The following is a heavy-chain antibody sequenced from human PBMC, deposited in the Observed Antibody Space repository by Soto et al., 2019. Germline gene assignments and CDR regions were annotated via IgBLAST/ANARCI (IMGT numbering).Heavy chain of an antibody. Sequence: QITLKESGPTLVKPTQTLTLTCTFSGFSLSTNGVGVGWIRQPPGKALEWLALIYWDDSKHYSPSLNSRLTITKDPSRNLVVLTMTNMDPVDTATYYCAKKGGGDYILGYWGQGTLVTVSS. V-gene: IGHV2-5*02. J-gene: IGHJ4*02. CDR3: AKKGGGDYILGY. D-gene: IGHD4-17*01. CDR2: IYWDDSK. CDR1: GFSLSTNGVG.